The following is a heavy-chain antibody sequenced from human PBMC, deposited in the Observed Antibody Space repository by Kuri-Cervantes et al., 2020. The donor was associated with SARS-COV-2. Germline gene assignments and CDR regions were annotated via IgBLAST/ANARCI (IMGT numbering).Heavy chain of an antibody. D-gene: IGHD1/OR15-1a*01. Sequence: GGSLRXXXKGSXXXFTSYWXGWVRQMPGKGXEWMXXIYPXDSXXRYSPSFQXXVIISADKSIXXAFLXWSSLXASDTXMYYCXXRAXXEQGXXYYMDVWGKGTTVTVSS. CDR1: XXXFTSYW. CDR2: IYPXDSXX. J-gene: IGHJ6*03. V-gene: IGHV5-51*01. CDR3: XXRAXXEQGXXYYMDV.